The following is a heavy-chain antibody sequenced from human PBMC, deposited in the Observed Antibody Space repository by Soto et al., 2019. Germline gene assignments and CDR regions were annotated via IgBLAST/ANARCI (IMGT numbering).Heavy chain of an antibody. Sequence: SETLSLTCTVSGGSISSYYWSWIRQPTGKGLEWIGRIYTSGSTNYNPSLKSRVTMSVDTSKNQFSLKLSSVTAADTAIYYCAKETIQVGGPNHFDYWGQGALVTVSS. CDR2: IYTSGST. D-gene: IGHD1-1*01. J-gene: IGHJ4*02. CDR3: AKETIQVGGPNHFDY. CDR1: GGSISSYY. V-gene: IGHV4-4*07.